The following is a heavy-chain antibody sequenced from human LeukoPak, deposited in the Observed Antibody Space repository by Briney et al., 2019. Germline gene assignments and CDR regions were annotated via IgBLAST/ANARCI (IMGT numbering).Heavy chain of an antibody. J-gene: IGHJ1*01. CDR1: GFTFSTYA. V-gene: IGHV3-30*18. CDR3: AKDRDPYSSGTWDS. CDR2: RSDDGSAQ. Sequence: TGRSRRLSCAVSGFTFSTYAMYWVRQAPGKGLEWVAVRSDDGSAQHYADSVRGRFTISRDNSKNTLSLQMNSLRPEDTAMYFCAKDRDPYSSGTWDSWGQGTLVIVSS. D-gene: IGHD3-22*01.